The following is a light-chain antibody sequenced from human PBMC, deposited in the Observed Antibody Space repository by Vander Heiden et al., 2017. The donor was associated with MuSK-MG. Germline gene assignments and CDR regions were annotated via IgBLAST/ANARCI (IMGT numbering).Light chain of an antibody. Sequence: DIVMTQSPDSLAVSLGERATINCKSSQSVLYSSNNKNYLAWYQQKPGQPPKLLIYWASTRESGVPDRFSGSGSGTDFTLTISSLQAEDVAVYYCQQYDSTPVHFGQGTKLEIK. CDR3: QQYDSTPVH. V-gene: IGKV4-1*01. J-gene: IGKJ2*01. CDR2: WAS. CDR1: QSVLYSSNNKNY.